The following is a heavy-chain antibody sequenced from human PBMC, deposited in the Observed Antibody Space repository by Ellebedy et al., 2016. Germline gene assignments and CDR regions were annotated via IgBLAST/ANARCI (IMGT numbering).Heavy chain of an antibody. CDR2: ISRNAGSTI. Sequence: GESLKIPCAASGFTFSSFSMNWVRQAPGKGLERVSFISRNAGSTIYYAESVKGRFTISRDNAKNSLFLQMNSLRDEDTAVYYCARDLGTQADYWGQGALVTVSS. V-gene: IGHV3-48*02. D-gene: IGHD1-7*01. J-gene: IGHJ4*02. CDR3: ARDLGTQADY. CDR1: GFTFSSFS.